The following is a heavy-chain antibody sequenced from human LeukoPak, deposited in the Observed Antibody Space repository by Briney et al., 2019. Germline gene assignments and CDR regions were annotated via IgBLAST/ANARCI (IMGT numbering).Heavy chain of an antibody. CDR3: ARLGCSSTSCYWPEVHLKVLDY. J-gene: IGHJ4*02. D-gene: IGHD2-2*01. Sequence: GESLKISCQDSGSIFTSYWIGWVRQLPGKGLEWMGIIYPGDSDTRYSPSFQGQVTISADKSISTAYLQWTSLKASDTAMYYCARLGCSSTSCYWPEVHLKVLDYWGQGTLVTVSS. V-gene: IGHV5-51*01. CDR2: IYPGDSDT. CDR1: GSIFTSYW.